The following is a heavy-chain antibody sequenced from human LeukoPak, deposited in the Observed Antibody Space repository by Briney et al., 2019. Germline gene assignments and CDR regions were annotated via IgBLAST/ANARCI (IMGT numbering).Heavy chain of an antibody. CDR3: VKEIKVREFSTSGALEI. V-gene: IGHV3-9*03. Sequence: PGGSLRLSCVVSGLLFDHYAMHWVRQAPGKGLEWVAGINWDSGAKGHADSVKGRFTISRDNAKNSLYLEMNSLRAEDMALYYCVKEIKVREFSTSGALEIWGQGTMVTVSS. CDR2: INWDSGAK. CDR1: GLLFDHYA. D-gene: IGHD2-2*01. J-gene: IGHJ3*02.